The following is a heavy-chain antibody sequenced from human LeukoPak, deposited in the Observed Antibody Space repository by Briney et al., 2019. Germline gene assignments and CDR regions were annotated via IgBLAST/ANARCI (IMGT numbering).Heavy chain of an antibody. CDR2: IYPGDSDT. D-gene: IGHD3-3*01. CDR1: GYSFTSYW. CDR3: ARRGRVDAFDI. J-gene: IGHJ3*02. V-gene: IGHV5-51*01. Sequence: GESLKISCKGSGYSFTSYWIGWVRQMPGKGLEWMWFIYPGDSDTRYSPSFQGQVTISAAKSISTAYLQWSSLKASDTAMYYCARRGRVDAFDIWGQGTMVTVSS.